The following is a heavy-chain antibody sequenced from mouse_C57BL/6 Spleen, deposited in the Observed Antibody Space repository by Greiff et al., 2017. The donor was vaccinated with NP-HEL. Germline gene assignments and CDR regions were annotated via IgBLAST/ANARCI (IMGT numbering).Heavy chain of an antibody. J-gene: IGHJ4*01. CDR3: ARIRSPYYAMDY. CDR2: IYPGSGST. Sequence: QVQLQQSGAELVKPGASVKMSCKASGYTFTSYWITWVKQRPGQGLEWIGDIYPGSGSTNYNEKFKSKATLTVDTSSSTAYMQLSSLTSEDSAVYYCARIRSPYYAMDYWGQGTSVTVSS. V-gene: IGHV1-55*01. CDR1: GYTFTSYW.